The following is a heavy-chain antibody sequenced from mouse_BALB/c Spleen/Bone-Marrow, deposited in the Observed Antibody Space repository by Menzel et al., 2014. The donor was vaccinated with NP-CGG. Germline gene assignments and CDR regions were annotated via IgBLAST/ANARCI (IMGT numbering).Heavy chain of an antibody. V-gene: IGHV1S81*02. CDR1: GSTFTSYY. CDR2: INPSNGGT. J-gene: IGHJ2*01. CDR3: TRGRTWDFDY. Sequence: LVESGAELVKPGASVQLSCKASGSTFTSYYMYWVKQRPGQGLEWIGVINPSNGGTNFNEKFKSRATLTVDKSSSTAYMQLSSLTSEDSAVYYCTRGRTWDFDYWGQGTPLTVSS.